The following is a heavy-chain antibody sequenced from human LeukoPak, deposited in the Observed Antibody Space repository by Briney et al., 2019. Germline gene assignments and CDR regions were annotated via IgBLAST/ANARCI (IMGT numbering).Heavy chain of an antibody. V-gene: IGHV3-66*01. CDR3: ARDISGWYGGSDY. Sequence: GGSLRLSCAASGFTVSSNYMSWVRQAPGKGLEWVSVIYSGGSTYYADSVKGRFTISRDNSKNTLYLQMNSLRAEDTAVYYCARDISGWYGGSDYWGQGTLVTVSS. D-gene: IGHD6-19*01. CDR2: IYSGGST. CDR1: GFTVSSNY. J-gene: IGHJ4*02.